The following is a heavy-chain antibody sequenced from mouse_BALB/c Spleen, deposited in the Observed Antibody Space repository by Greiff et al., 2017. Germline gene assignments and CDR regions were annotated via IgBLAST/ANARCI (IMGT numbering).Heavy chain of an antibody. V-gene: IGHV1S22*01. D-gene: IGHD2-10*01. CDR2: IYPGSGST. Sequence: LQQPGSELVRPGASVKLSCKASGYTFTSYWMHWVKQRPGQGLEWIGNIYPGSGSTNYDEKFKSKATLTVDKSSSTAYMQLSSLTSEDSAVYYCTRSRAYYGSYFDYWGQGTTLTVSS. CDR1: GYTFTSYW. J-gene: IGHJ2*01. CDR3: TRSRAYYGSYFDY.